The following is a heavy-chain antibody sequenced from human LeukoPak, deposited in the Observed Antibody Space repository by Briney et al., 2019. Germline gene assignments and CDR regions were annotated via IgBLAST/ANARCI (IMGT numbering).Heavy chain of an antibody. D-gene: IGHD1-1*01. J-gene: IGHJ4*02. CDR2: IWFDGSYK. Sequence: PGGSLRLSCAASGFRFTNYGMHWVRQAPGKGLDWVAVIWFDGSYKYYSDSVKGRFTISRDNSKNTLYLQMDSLRAEDTAIYYCAKVVQYTSYTGTGLDSWGQGTLVTVSS. V-gene: IGHV3-33*06. CDR3: AKVVQYTSYTGTGLDS. CDR1: GFRFTNYG.